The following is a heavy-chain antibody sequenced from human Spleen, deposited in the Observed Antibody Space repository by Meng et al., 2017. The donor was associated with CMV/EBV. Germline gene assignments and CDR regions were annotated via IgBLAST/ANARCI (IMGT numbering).Heavy chain of an antibody. Sequence: GSLRLSCTVSGASISSSPYYWGWIRQPPGKGLEWIGSIYYSGSTYYSTSLKSRVTISIDTSKNQFSLELTSVTAADTAIYYCARDQDPAMAHLWGQGTLVTVSS. CDR2: IYYSGST. CDR1: GASISSSPYY. J-gene: IGHJ5*02. D-gene: IGHD2-15*01. CDR3: ARDQDPAMAHL. V-gene: IGHV4-39*07.